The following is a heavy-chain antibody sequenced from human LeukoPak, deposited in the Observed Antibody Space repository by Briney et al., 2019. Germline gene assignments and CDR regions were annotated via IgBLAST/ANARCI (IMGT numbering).Heavy chain of an antibody. Sequence: ASVKVSCKASGYTFTTNGINWVRQATGQGLEWMGWMNPNSGNTGYAQKFQGRVTMTRNTSISTAYMELSSLRSEDTAVYYCARGVEMATDFDYWGQGTLVTVSS. V-gene: IGHV1-8*01. J-gene: IGHJ4*02. CDR1: GYTFTTNG. D-gene: IGHD5-24*01. CDR2: MNPNSGNT. CDR3: ARGVEMATDFDY.